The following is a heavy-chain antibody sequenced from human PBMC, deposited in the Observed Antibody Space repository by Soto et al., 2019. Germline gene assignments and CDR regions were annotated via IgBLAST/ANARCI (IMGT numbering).Heavy chain of an antibody. D-gene: IGHD2-21*02. CDR2: IIPIFGTA. CDR3: ARRAYCGGDCYGYYYYGMDV. J-gene: IGHJ6*02. CDR1: GGTFSSYA. V-gene: IGHV1-69*06. Sequence: ASVKVSCKASGGTFSSYAISWVRQAPGQGLEWMGGIIPIFGTANYAQKFQGRVTITADKSTSTAYMELSSLRSEDTAVYYCARRAYCGGDCYGYYYYGMDVWGQGTTVTVSS.